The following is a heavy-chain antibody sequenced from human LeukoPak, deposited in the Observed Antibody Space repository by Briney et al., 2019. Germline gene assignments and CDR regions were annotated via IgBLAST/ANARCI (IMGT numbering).Heavy chain of an antibody. CDR3: ARDRGVTVPDRRLDY. V-gene: IGHV4-4*07. CDR1: GGSINDYY. J-gene: IGHJ4*02. D-gene: IGHD6-19*01. CDR2: VSSSGNT. Sequence: SETLSLTCVVSGGSINDYYWSWLRQSAGKGLEWIGRVSSSGNTNYSPSLKSPLTISVATSHHQFSLSLTSVTAADTAVYYCARDRGVTVPDRRLDYWGQGTLVTVSS.